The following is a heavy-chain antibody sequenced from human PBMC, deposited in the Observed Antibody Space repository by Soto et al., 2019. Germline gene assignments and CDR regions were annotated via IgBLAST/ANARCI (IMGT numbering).Heavy chain of an antibody. CDR1: GFTFSSYG. CDR3: AKDSKDYYDSSAFGVYFDY. V-gene: IGHV3-30*18. D-gene: IGHD3-22*01. Sequence: QVQLVESGGGVVQPGRSLRLSCAASGFTFSSYGIHWAGQAPGKGLGGVAVISYDGSNKYYADSVKGRFTISRDNSKNTLYLQMNSLRAEDTAVYYCAKDSKDYYDSSAFGVYFDYWGQGTLVTVSS. CDR2: ISYDGSNK. J-gene: IGHJ4*02.